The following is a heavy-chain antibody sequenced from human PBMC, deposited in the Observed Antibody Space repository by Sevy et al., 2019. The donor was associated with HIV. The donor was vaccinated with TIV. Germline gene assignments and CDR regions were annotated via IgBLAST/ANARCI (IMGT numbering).Heavy chain of an antibody. CDR3: ARLGGSYGSDY. CDR2: IFYSGST. J-gene: IGHJ4*02. CDR1: GGSINRSSYY. V-gene: IGHV4-39*01. D-gene: IGHD3-16*01. Sequence: SETLSLTCTVSGGSINRSSYYWGWIRQPPGKGLEWIASIFYSGSTYYKSSLKSRITISVDTSKNQFSLKLRSVTAADTAVYYCARLGGSYGSDYWGQGTLVTVSS.